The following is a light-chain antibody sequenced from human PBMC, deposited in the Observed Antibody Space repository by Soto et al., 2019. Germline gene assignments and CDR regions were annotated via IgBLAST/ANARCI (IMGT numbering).Light chain of an antibody. CDR2: DVS. V-gene: IGLV2-14*01. Sequence: QSALTQPASVSGSPGQSITISCTGTSSDVGTDNYVSWYQHRPGKAPKLMIYDVSYRPSGVSNRFSGSKSANTASLTISGLQAEDEADYYCSSYTTSNTQVFRGGTKLTVL. CDR1: SSDVGTDNY. CDR3: SSYTTSNTQV. J-gene: IGLJ3*02.